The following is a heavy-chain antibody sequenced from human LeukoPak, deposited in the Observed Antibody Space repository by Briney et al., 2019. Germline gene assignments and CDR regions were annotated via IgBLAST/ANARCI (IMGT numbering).Heavy chain of an antibody. Sequence: SETLSLTCAVYGGSFSGYYWSWIRQPPGKGPEWIGEINHSGSTNYNPSLKSRVTISVDTSKNQFSLKLSSVTAADTAVYYCERGYSGYGGYYYYGMDVWGKGTTVTVSS. J-gene: IGHJ6*04. CDR2: INHSGST. V-gene: IGHV4-34*01. CDR3: ERGYSGYGGYYYYGMDV. D-gene: IGHD5-12*01. CDR1: GGSFSGYY.